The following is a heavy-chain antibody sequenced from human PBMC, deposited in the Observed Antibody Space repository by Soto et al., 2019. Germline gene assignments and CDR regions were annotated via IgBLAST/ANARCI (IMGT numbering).Heavy chain of an antibody. CDR2: ISAYNGNT. V-gene: IGHV1-18*01. D-gene: IGHD3-9*01. CDR1: GYTFTSYG. CDR3: ARDETLRYFDWSNGVAP. J-gene: IGHJ5*02. Sequence: ASVKVSCKASGYTFTSYGISWVRQAPGQGLEWMGWISAYNGNTNYAQKLQGRVTMTTDTSTSTAYMELRSLRSDDTAVYYCARDETLRYFDWSNGVAPWGQGTLVTVSS.